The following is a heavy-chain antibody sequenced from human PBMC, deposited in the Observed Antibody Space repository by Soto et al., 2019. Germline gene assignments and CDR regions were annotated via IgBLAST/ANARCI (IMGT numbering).Heavy chain of an antibody. J-gene: IGHJ6*02. CDR1: GYTFTTYW. CDR3: ARHKGYCSSTSCYGMDV. Sequence: GESLKISCEGSGYTFTTYWVAWVRQMPGKRLEWAGSIYPGGSDSRYNPSVQGQVTISADRAISTAYLQWNSLKAWDTAMFFCARHKGYCSSTSCYGMDVWGQGTTVTVSS. V-gene: IGHV5-51*01. CDR2: IYPGGSDS. D-gene: IGHD2-15*01.